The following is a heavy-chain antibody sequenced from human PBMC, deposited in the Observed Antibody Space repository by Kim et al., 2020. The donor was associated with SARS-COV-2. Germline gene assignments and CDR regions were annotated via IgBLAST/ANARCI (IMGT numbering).Heavy chain of an antibody. CDR3: ARDDPDIVVVPAAMGALCGMDV. V-gene: IGHV1-18*01. Sequence: ASVKVSCKASGYTFTSYGISWVRQAPGQGLEWMGWISAYNGNTNYAQKLQGRVTMTTDTSTSTAYMELRSLRSDDTAVYYCARDDPDIVVVPAAMGALCGMDVWGQGTTGTVSS. CDR2: ISAYNGNT. J-gene: IGHJ6*02. CDR1: GYTFTSYG. D-gene: IGHD2-2*01.